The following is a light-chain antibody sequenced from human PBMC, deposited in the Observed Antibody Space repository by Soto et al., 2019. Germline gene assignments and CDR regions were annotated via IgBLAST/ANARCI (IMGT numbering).Light chain of an antibody. CDR1: SGHGSYI. CDR3: ETWDSNTRM. CDR2: LEGSGSY. V-gene: IGLV4-60*02. Sequence: QLVLTQSSSASASLGSSVKLTCTLSSGHGSYIIAWHQQQPGKAPRYLMKLEGSGSYNKGSGVPDRFSGSSSGADRYLTISYLQFEDEADYYCETWDSNTRMFGGGTKLTVL. J-gene: IGLJ3*02.